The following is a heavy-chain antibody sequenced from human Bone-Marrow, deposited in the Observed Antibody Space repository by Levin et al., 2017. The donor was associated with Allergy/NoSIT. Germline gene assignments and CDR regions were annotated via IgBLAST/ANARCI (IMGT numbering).Heavy chain of an antibody. V-gene: IGHV3-48*01. CDR3: ATTVGSANVFDY. D-gene: IGHD4-23*01. CDR2: IGSSISTI. Sequence: GSLRLSCAASGFSFNLYNMNWVRQAPGKGLEWVSFIGSSISTIHYADSVKGRFTISRDNAKSSLFLQMNSLRVEDTAVYYCATTVGSANVFDYWGQGTLVTVSP. J-gene: IGHJ4*02. CDR1: GFSFNLYN.